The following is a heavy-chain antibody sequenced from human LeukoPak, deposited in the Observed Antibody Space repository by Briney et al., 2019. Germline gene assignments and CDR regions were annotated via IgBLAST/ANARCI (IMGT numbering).Heavy chain of an antibody. Sequence: PGGSLRLSCAASGFTFSNAWMSGVRQAPGKGLEWVGRIKSKTDGGTTDYAAPVKGRFTISRDDSKNTLYLQMNSLKTEDTAVYYCTTEYCSSTSCYDYWGQGTLVTVSS. CDR3: TTEYCSSTSCYDY. CDR2: IKSKTDGGTT. J-gene: IGHJ4*02. V-gene: IGHV3-15*01. D-gene: IGHD2-2*01. CDR1: GFTFSNAW.